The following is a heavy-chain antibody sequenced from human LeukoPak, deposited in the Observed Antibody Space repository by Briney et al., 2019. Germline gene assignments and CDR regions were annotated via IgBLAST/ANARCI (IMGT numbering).Heavy chain of an antibody. D-gene: IGHD3-16*02. CDR1: GFLLSTSGVG. CDR2: IYWDDDK. V-gene: IGHV2-5*02. J-gene: IGHJ4*02. CDR3: AHSYRGRAPYDYVWGSYLTFDY. Sequence: SGPTLVNPTQTLTLTCTFSGFLLSTSGVGVGWIRQPPGKALEWLALIYWDDDKRYSPSLKSRLTITQDTSKNQVVLTMTNMDPVDTATYYCAHSYRGRAPYDYVWGSYLTFDYWGQGTLVTVSS.